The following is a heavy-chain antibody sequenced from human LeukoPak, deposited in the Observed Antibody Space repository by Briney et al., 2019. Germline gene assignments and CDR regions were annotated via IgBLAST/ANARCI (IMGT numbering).Heavy chain of an antibody. CDR1: GGTFSSYA. D-gene: IGHD6-19*01. CDR2: IIPILGIA. V-gene: IGHV1-69*04. Sequence: GASVKVSCKASGGTFSSYAISWVRQAPGQGLEWMGRIIPILGIANYAQEFQGRVTITADKSTSTAYMELSSLRSEDTAVYHCAREQYSSGEGYWGQGTLVTVSS. CDR3: AREQYSSGEGY. J-gene: IGHJ4*02.